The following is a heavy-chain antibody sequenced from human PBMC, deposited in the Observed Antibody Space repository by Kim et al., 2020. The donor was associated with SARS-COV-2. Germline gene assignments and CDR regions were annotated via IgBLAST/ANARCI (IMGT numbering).Heavy chain of an antibody. CDR2: ISGSGGST. Sequence: GGSLRLSCAASGFTFSSYAMSWVRQAPGKGLEWVSAISGSGGSTYYADSVKGRFTISRDNSKNTLYLQMNSLRAEDTAVYYCAKDGGTGGWIGVNAFDIWGQEAMVTVSS. V-gene: IGHV3-23*01. D-gene: IGHD3-10*01. CDR3: AKDGGTGGWIGVNAFDI. J-gene: IGHJ3*02. CDR1: GFTFSSYA.